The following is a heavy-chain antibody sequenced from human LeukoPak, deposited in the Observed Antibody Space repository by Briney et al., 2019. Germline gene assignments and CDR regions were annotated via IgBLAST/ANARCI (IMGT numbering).Heavy chain of an antibody. CDR3: ARDRSGSRWRWFDP. CDR1: GYTFTNYY. D-gene: IGHD6-13*01. V-gene: IGHV1-46*01. J-gene: IGHJ5*02. Sequence: GASVKVSCKASGYTFTNYYIHWVRQDPGQGLEWMGIINPTGGSASYAQKFQGRVSVTSDTSTSTLYLELSSLRSEDTAVYYCARDRSGSRWRWFDPWGQGTLVTVSS. CDR2: INPTGGSA.